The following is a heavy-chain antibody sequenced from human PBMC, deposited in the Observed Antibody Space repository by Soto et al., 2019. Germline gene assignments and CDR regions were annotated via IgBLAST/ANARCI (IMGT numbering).Heavy chain of an antibody. CDR1: GGTFSSYA. D-gene: IGHD2-2*02. J-gene: IGHJ5*02. CDR3: ASTIVVVPAAIVRFDP. Sequence: ASVKVSCKASGGTFSSYAISWVRQAPGQGLEWMGGIIPIFGTANYAQKFQGRVTITADESTSTAYMELSGLRSEDTAVYYCASTIVVVPAAIVRFDPWGQGTLVTVSS. CDR2: IIPIFGTA. V-gene: IGHV1-69*13.